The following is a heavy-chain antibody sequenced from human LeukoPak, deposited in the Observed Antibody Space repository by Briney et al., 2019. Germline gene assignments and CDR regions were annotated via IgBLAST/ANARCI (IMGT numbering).Heavy chain of an antibody. Sequence: GGSLRLSCAASEFTISANYMSWVRQAPGRGLEWVAVLYTDGTTYYGDSVEGRFTISRDNSKNTLYLQMNSLRADDTAVYYCARDFQETNRIFDYWGQGTLVTVSS. D-gene: IGHD1-14*01. V-gene: IGHV3-66*01. CDR3: ARDFQETNRIFDY. CDR1: EFTISANY. CDR2: LYTDGTT. J-gene: IGHJ4*02.